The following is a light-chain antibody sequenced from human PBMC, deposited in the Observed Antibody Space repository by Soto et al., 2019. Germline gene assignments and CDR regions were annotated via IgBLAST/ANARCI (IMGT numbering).Light chain of an antibody. J-gene: IGKJ2*01. CDR1: QAISTS. CDR2: DAT. Sequence: DIQMTQSPSTLSASVEDRVTFTCRASQAISTSLAWYQQQPGKAPRLLIYDATSLQSGVPSRFSGSGSGTEFILTITSLQPDDSATYYCQQYDDYPFIFGPGTKLEIK. CDR3: QQYDDYPFI. V-gene: IGKV1-5*01.